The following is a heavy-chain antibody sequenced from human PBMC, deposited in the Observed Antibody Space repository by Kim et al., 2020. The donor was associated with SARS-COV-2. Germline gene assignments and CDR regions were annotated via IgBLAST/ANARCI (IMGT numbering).Heavy chain of an antibody. J-gene: IGHJ6*02. Sequence: ASVKVSCKASGYTFTSYYMHWVRQAPGQGLEWMGIINPSGGSTSYAQKFQGRVTMTRDTSTSTVYMELSSLRSEDTAVYYCARDVAVADNYYYYGMDVWGHGTTVTASS. D-gene: IGHD6-19*01. CDR1: GYTFTSYY. CDR3: ARDVAVADNYYYYGMDV. V-gene: IGHV1-46*01. CDR2: INPSGGST.